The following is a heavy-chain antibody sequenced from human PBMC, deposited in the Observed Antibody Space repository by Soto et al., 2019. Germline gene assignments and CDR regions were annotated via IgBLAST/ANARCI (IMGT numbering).Heavy chain of an antibody. CDR1: GGSISSGDYY. J-gene: IGHJ6*02. CDR3: ARTRYCNGGSCSTYYYYGMDV. V-gene: IGHV4-30-4*01. D-gene: IGHD2-15*01. CDR2: IYYSGST. Sequence: SETLSLTCTVSGGSISSGDYYWSWIRQPPGKGLEWIGYIYYSGSTHYNPSLKSRVIISVDTSKNHFSLKLSSVTAADTAVYYCARTRYCNGGSCSTYYYYGMDVWGQGTTVTVSS.